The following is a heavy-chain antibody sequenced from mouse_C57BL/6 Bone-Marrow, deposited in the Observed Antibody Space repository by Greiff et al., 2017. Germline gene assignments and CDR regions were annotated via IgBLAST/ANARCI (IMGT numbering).Heavy chain of an antibody. V-gene: IGHV1-26*01. CDR1: GYTFTDYY. CDR2: INPNNGGT. Sequence: VQLQQSGPELVKPGASVKISCKASGYTFTDYYMNLVKQSHGKSLEWIGDINPNNGGTSYNQKFKGKATLTVDKSSSTAYMELRSLTSEDSAVYYCARRPYWYFDVWGTGTTVTVSS. J-gene: IGHJ1*03. CDR3: ARRPYWYFDV.